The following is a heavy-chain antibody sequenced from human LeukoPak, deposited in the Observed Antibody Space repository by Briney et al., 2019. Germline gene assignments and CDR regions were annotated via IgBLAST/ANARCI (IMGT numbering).Heavy chain of an antibody. CDR2: INGGSGSS. J-gene: IGHJ4*02. V-gene: IGHV3-23*01. D-gene: IGHD4-17*01. CDR3: AKGQGYNYGDSIDY. Sequence: GGSLRLSCAASGFTFNNYAMTWVRQAPGKGLEWVSLINGGSGSSYYTDSVKGRFTVSRDNSKNTLYSQMNSLRDEDTAVYYCAKGQGYNYGDSIDYWGQGTLVTVSS. CDR1: GFTFNNYA.